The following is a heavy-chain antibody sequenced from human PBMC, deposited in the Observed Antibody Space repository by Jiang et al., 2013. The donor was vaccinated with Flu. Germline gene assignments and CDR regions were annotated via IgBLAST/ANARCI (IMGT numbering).Heavy chain of an antibody. J-gene: IGHJ4*02. CDR3: AHEPRAARTFDY. Sequence: TQTLTLTCTFSGFSLSTSGVAVGWIVQPPGKALSGLHSFIGNDDKRYSPSLKSRLTITKDTSKNQVVLTMTKMDPVDTATYFCAHEPRAARTFDYWGQGTLVTVSS. CDR2: FIGNDDK. CDR1: GFSLSTSGVA. V-gene: IGHV2-5*01. D-gene: IGHD1-14*01.